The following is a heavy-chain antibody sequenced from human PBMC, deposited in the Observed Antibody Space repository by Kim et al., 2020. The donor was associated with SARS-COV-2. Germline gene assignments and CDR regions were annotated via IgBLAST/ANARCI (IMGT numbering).Heavy chain of an antibody. CDR1: GFTFSSYG. V-gene: IGHV3-33*01. Sequence: GGSLRLSCAASGFTFSSYGMHWVRQAPGKGLEWVAVIWYDGSNKYYADSMKGRFTISRDNSKNTLYLQMNSLRAEDTAVYYCARACSGGSCYSPNFDYWGQGTLVTVSS. CDR2: IWYDGSNK. J-gene: IGHJ4*02. D-gene: IGHD2-15*01. CDR3: ARACSGGSCYSPNFDY.